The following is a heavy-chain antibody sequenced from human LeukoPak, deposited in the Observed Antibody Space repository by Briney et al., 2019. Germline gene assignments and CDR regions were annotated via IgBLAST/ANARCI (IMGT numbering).Heavy chain of an antibody. CDR1: GGSFSFYY. CDR3: ARSKGYYYYMDV. Sequence: SDTLSLTCAVYGGSFSFYYWSCIRQPPGKGRECIGEINHSESTNYNPSLKSLFPISVDTSKNQFSLKLSSVTAADTAVYYCARSKGYYYYMDVWGKGPRVIVSS. CDR2: INHSEST. J-gene: IGHJ6*03. V-gene: IGHV4-34*01.